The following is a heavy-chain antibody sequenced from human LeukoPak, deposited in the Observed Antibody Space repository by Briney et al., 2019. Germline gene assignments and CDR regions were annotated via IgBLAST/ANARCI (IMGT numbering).Heavy chain of an antibody. D-gene: IGHD1-26*01. V-gene: IGHV4-38-2*02. CDR1: GYSISSGYY. CDR3: ARFIVGATVDWFDP. J-gene: IGHJ5*02. Sequence: PSETLSLTCTVSGYSISSGYYWGWIRQPPGKGLEWIGSIYHSGSTYYNPSLKSRVTMSVDTSKNQFSLKLSSVTAADTAVYYCARFIVGATVDWFDPWGQGTLVTVSS. CDR2: IYHSGST.